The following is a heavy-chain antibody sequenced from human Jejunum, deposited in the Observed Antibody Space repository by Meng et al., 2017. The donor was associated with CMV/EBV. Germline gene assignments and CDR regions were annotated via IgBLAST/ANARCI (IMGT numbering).Heavy chain of an antibody. CDR3: AKSTRGYYDTTGYFES. J-gene: IGHJ4*02. V-gene: IGHV3-9*01. Sequence: FDVYAMHGVRQAPGKGLEWVSGISWNSGAIGYADSIKGRFTISRDNGKNTLYLQMNDLRPEDTAFYYCAKSTRGYYDTTGYFESWGQGTPVTVSS. D-gene: IGHD3-9*01. CDR1: FDVYA. CDR2: ISWNSGAI.